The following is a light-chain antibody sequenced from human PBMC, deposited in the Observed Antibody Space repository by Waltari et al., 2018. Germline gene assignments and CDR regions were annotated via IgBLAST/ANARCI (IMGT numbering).Light chain of an antibody. CDR3: HSRDSSGNVL. CDR2: GKN. J-gene: IGLJ2*01. CDR1: CTRTYS. Sequence: SPELTQVPSVSVALGLTVRMTSQGACTRTYSVSWFHQKPGQAPALVIYGKNNRPAGIPDRFSGSSSGSTASLTIIGAQAEDEADYYCHSRDSSGNVLIGGGTKLTVV. V-gene: IGLV3-19*01.